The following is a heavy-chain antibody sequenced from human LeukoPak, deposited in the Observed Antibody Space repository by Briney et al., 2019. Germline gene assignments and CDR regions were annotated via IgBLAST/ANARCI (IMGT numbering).Heavy chain of an antibody. D-gene: IGHD3-10*01. CDR1: GFTFSSYA. CDR2: ISGSGGST. CDR3: ARAIRQSGDAFDI. J-gene: IGHJ3*02. V-gene: IGHV3-23*01. Sequence: PGGSLRLSCAASGFTFSSYAMSWVRQAPGKGLEWVSAISGSGGSTYYADSVKGRFTISRDNSKNTLYLQMNSLRAEDTAVYFCARAIRQSGDAFDIWGQGTLVTVSS.